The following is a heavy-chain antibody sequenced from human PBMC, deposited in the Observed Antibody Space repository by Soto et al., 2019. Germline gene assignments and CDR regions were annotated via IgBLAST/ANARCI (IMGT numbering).Heavy chain of an antibody. CDR2: INPNSGGT. V-gene: IGHV1-2*04. CDR3: AREDPAAGLDY. Sequence: AXVKVSCKASGYTITGYYMHWVRQAPGQGREWMGWINPNSGGTNYAQKFQGWVTMTRDTSISTAYMELSRLRSDDTAVYYCAREDPAAGLDYWGQGTLVTVSS. J-gene: IGHJ4*02. CDR1: GYTITGYY. D-gene: IGHD6-13*01.